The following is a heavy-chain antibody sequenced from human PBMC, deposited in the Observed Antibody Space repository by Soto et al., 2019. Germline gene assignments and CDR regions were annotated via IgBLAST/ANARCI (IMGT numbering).Heavy chain of an antibody. Sequence: SETLSLTCTVSGGSITTSGHYWGWIRQTPGKRPEWIGTIYYSGNTYYNPSLKSRVTISVDTSKNQFSLKLSSVTAADTAVYYCVRISLATKIYYYYGLDVWGQGTTVTVSS. CDR3: VRISLATKIYYYYGLDV. V-gene: IGHV4-39*01. J-gene: IGHJ6*02. CDR1: GGSITTSGHY. CDR2: IYYSGNT.